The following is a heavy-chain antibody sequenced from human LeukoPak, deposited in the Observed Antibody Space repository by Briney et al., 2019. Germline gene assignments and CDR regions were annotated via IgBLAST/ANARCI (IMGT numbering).Heavy chain of an antibody. CDR3: ARGRIAVAGTHYYYYYGMDV. Sequence: SETLSLTCAVYGGSFSGYYWSWIRQPPGKGLEWIGEVNHSGSTNYNPSLKSRVTISVDTSKNQFSLKLSSVTAADTAVYYCARGRIAVAGTHYYYYYGMDVWGKGTTVTVSS. J-gene: IGHJ6*04. D-gene: IGHD6-19*01. CDR1: GGSFSGYY. V-gene: IGHV4-34*01. CDR2: VNHSGST.